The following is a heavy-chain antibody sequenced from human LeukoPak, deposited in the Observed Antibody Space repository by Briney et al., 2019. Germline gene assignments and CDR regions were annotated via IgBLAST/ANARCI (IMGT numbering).Heavy chain of an antibody. CDR1: GFPANTYA. V-gene: IGHV3-30*04. D-gene: IGHD3-16*02. J-gene: IGHJ4*02. CDR2: ISYDGRNK. CDR3: AKDWYDYVWGSYRPSYNFDY. Sequence: GGSLRLSCAASGFPANTYAFHWVRQAPGKGLEWVAVISYDGRNKNYAESVKGRFTISRVNSKNRVYLQLNSLRAEDTAVYYCAKDWYDYVWGSYRPSYNFDYWGQGTLVTVSS.